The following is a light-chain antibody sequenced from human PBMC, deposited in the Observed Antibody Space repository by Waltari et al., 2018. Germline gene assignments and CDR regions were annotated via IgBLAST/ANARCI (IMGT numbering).Light chain of an antibody. CDR1: QSVRSN. J-gene: IGKJ5*01. CDR2: GAS. Sequence: EIVLTQSPATLSVSPGEGVTLSCRASQSVRSNLAWYQQKPGQAPRLPIYGASTRATGVPARFSGGGSGTDFTLTISSLQSEDFAIYYCQQYNNWPPITFGQGTRLDIK. V-gene: IGKV3-15*01. CDR3: QQYNNWPPIT.